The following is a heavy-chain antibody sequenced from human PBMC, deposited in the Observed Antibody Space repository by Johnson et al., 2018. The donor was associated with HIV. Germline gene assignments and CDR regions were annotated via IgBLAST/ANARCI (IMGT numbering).Heavy chain of an antibody. CDR3: ARARYTSDWYLYDAFDL. D-gene: IGHD6-13*01. CDR1: GFTFSSYG. Sequence: QVHLVESGGGVVQPGRSLRLSCAASGFTFSSYGMHWVRQAPGKGLEWAAVISYDGSDKYYANSVKGRFTISRDNSKNTLYLQMGSLRTEDMAVYHCARARYTSDWYLYDAFDLWGQGTMVTVSS. V-gene: IGHV3-30*03. CDR2: ISYDGSDK. J-gene: IGHJ3*01.